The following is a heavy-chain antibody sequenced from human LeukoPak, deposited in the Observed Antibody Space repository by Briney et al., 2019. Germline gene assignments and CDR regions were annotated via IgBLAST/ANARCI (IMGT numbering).Heavy chain of an antibody. J-gene: IGHJ4*02. Sequence: SETLSLTWTISGGSITSSGYYWGWIRQPPGKGLEWIGSIHYSGTTYYNPSLQSRVTISIDTSRTQFSLRLRSVTAADTAIYYCARSDINWGQGTLVTVSS. CDR2: IHYSGTT. D-gene: IGHD2-8*01. CDR3: ARSDIN. CDR1: GGSITSSGYY. V-gene: IGHV4-39*01.